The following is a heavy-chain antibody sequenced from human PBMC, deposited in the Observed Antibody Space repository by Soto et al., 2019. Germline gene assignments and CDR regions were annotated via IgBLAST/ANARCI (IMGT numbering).Heavy chain of an antibody. V-gene: IGHV1-18*01. D-gene: IGHD5-12*01. CDR3: ARDQTKWLTEALDI. CDR2: ISPYNGNT. CDR1: GYTFISYV. J-gene: IGHJ3*02. Sequence: HVQLVQSGAEVKKPGASLKVSCKASGYTFISYVVSWVRQAPGQGLEWLGWISPYNGNTNYAQKFQGRITMTTDTSTSTVYMDLRSLRTDDTAVYYCARDQTKWLTEALDIWGQGTMVVVSS.